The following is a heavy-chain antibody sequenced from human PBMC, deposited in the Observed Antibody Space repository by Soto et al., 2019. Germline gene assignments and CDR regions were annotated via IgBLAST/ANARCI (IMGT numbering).Heavy chain of an antibody. Sequence: SETLSLTCTVSGGSISSYYWSWIRQPPGKGLEWIGYIYYSGSTNYNPSLKSRVTISVDTSKNQFSLKLSSVTAADTAVYYCARVYLLWFGELPEYYFDYWGQGTLVTVSS. V-gene: IGHV4-59*01. CDR2: IYYSGST. CDR3: ARVYLLWFGELPEYYFDY. J-gene: IGHJ4*02. CDR1: GGSISSYY. D-gene: IGHD3-10*01.